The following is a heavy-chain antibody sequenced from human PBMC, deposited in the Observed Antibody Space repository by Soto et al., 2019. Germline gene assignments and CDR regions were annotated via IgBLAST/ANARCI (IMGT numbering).Heavy chain of an antibody. V-gene: IGHV3-30*18. CDR1: GFPFTSFG. J-gene: IGHJ6*02. D-gene: IGHD1-26*01. Sequence: PGGSLRLSCAASGFPFTSFGIHWVRQAPGKGLEWVAVISYDGSNKYYADSVKGRFTISRDNSKNTLYLQMNSLRAEDTAVYYCAKSWGVGVNYYYYGMDVWGQGTTVTVSS. CDR3: AKSWGVGVNYYYYGMDV. CDR2: ISYDGSNK.